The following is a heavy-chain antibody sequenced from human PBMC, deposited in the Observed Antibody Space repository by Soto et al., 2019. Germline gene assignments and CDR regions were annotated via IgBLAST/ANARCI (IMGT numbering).Heavy chain of an antibody. CDR3: ARATTTVAYYYYGMDV. J-gene: IGHJ6*02. D-gene: IGHD4-17*01. Sequence: QVQLQESGPGLVKPSGTLSLTCAVSGGSISSSNWWSWVRQPPGKGLEWIGEIYHSGSTNYNPSLKSRVTISVNKYKHQFSLKLSSVTAADTAVYYCARATTTVAYYYYGMDVWGQGTTVTVSS. V-gene: IGHV4-4*02. CDR1: GGSISSSNW. CDR2: IYHSGST.